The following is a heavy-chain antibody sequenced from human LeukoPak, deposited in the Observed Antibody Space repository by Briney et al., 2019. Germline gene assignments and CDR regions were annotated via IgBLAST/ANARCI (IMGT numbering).Heavy chain of an antibody. D-gene: IGHD4-17*01. J-gene: IGHJ1*01. CDR1: GDSISSSNYY. V-gene: IGHV4-39*01. CDR3: ARHSAMTTGYFQH. Sequence: SETLSLTCTVSGDSISSSNYYWGWIRLPPGTGLEWIGSIYYSGSTYYNPSLKSRVTISVDTSKNQFSLKLSSVPAADTAVYYCARHSAMTTGYFQHWGQGTLVTVSS. CDR2: IYYSGST.